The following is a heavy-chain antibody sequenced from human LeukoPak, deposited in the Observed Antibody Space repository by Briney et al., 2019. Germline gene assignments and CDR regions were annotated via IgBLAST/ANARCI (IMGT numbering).Heavy chain of an antibody. Sequence: GASVKVSCKASGYTFTGYYMHWVRQAPGQGLEWVGWINPKNGGSNYAQKFQGRVTVTRDTSISTAYMDLSRLRSDDTAVYYCARAGVWDYSDSSGYHNAAFDIWGQGTMVTVSS. CDR1: GYTFTGYY. V-gene: IGHV1-2*02. CDR3: ARAGVWDYSDSSGYHNAAFDI. CDR2: INPKNGGS. D-gene: IGHD3-22*01. J-gene: IGHJ3*02.